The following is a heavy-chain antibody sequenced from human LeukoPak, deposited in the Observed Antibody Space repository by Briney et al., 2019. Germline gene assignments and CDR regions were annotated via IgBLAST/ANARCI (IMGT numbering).Heavy chain of an antibody. J-gene: IGHJ4*02. CDR3: ARSRSGSYRFDY. CDR1: GFTFSSYG. Sequence: PGGSLRLSCAASGFTFSSYGMHWVRQAPGKGLEWVAFIRYEGSNKYHADSVKGRFTISRDNSKNTLYLQMNNLRAEDTALYYCARSRSGSYRFDYWGQGTLVTVSS. V-gene: IGHV3-30*02. D-gene: IGHD1-26*01. CDR2: IRYEGSNK.